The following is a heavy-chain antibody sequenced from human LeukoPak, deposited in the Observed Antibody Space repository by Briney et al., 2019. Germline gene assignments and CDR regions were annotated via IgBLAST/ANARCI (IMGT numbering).Heavy chain of an antibody. CDR1: GFTFSNYA. Sequence: GGSLRLSCAASGFTFSNYAMSWVRQAPGKGLEWVSYIRGSSSTIYYADSVKGRFTISRDNAKNSLYLQMNSLRAEDTAVYYCARDPHSLDYWGQGTLVTVSS. V-gene: IGHV3-48*01. J-gene: IGHJ4*02. CDR3: ARDPHSLDY. D-gene: IGHD1-26*01. CDR2: IRGSSSTI.